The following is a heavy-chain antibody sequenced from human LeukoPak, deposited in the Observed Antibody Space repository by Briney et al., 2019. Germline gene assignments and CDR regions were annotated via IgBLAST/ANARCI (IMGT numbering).Heavy chain of an antibody. Sequence: PSETLSLTCTVSGGSISSSSYYWAWIRQPPGKGLEWIGSIYYSGNTYYNPSLQSRLTISLDTSMNQLSLNLSSVPAADTAVYYCARGGTWFGECHLWGQGTLVTVSS. V-gene: IGHV4-39*01. J-gene: IGHJ5*02. CDR3: ARGGTWFGECHL. CDR2: IYYSGNT. D-gene: IGHD3-10*01. CDR1: GGSISSSSYY.